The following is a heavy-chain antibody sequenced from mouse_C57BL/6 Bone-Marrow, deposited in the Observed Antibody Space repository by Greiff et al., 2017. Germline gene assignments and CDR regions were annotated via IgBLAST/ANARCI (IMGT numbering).Heavy chain of an antibody. J-gene: IGHJ1*03. V-gene: IGHV1-63*01. CDR1: GYTFTNYW. Sequence: VQLQQSGAELVRPGTSVKMSCKASGYTFTNYWIGWAKQRPGHGLEWIGDIYPGGGYTNYNEKFKGKATLTADNSSSTAYMQFNSLTSEDYAIYYCARRRYWYVDVWGTGTTVTVSS. CDR3: ARRRYWYVDV. CDR2: IYPGGGYT.